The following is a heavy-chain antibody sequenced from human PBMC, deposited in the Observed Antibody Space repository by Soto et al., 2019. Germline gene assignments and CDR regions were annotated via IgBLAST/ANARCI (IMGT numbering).Heavy chain of an antibody. V-gene: IGHV2-5*02. Sequence: QITLKESGPPLVKPTQTLTLTCTFSGFSLSTTGVGVGWIRQPPGKALEWLALIYWDDDKRYNPSLKSRLTNTKDTSKTQVVLTMTNMDPVDTATYYCVQSRCGGDCLQSYSSHSYYGLDVWGQGTTVTVSS. CDR1: GFSLSTTGVG. CDR2: IYWDDDK. CDR3: VQSRCGGDCLQSYSSHSYYGLDV. D-gene: IGHD2-21*01. J-gene: IGHJ6*02.